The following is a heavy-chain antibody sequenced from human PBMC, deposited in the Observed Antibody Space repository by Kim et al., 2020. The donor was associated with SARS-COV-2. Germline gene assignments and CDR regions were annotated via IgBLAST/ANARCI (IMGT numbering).Heavy chain of an antibody. CDR2: IISSGTTI. V-gene: IGHV3-48*03. D-gene: IGHD3-3*01. CDR3: ATGDDFWSGYHFDY. J-gene: IGHJ4*02. CDR1: GFTFRSYE. Sequence: GGSLRLSCVASGFTFRSYEMNWVRQAPGKGLEWVSYIISSGTTIYYADSVKGRFTISRDNAMHSLYLQMNSLRGEDTAIYYCATGDDFWSGYHFDYWGQGTLVTVSS.